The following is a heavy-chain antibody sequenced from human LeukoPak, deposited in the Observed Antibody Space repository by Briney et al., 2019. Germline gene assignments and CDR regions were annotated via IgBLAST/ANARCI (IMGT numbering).Heavy chain of an antibody. CDR3: ARDRYGIAAAGTEDFYYYMDV. Sequence: ASVKVSCKASGYTFTSYGISWVRQAPGQGLEWMGWINPNSGGTNYAQKFQGRVTMTRDTSISTAYMELSRLRSDDTAVYYCARDRYGIAAAGTEDFYYYMDVWGKGTTVTISS. D-gene: IGHD6-13*01. CDR1: GYTFTSYG. V-gene: IGHV1-2*02. J-gene: IGHJ6*03. CDR2: INPNSGGT.